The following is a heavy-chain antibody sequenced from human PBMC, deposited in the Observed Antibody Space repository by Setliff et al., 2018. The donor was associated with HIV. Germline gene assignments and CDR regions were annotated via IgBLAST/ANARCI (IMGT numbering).Heavy chain of an antibody. J-gene: IGHJ6*03. Sequence: SETLSLTCSVSGGSISTYYWSWIRQPPGQGLEWIGYIYYSGSTNYNPSLKSRVTISVNKSKNQFSLKLRSMTAADTAVYYCARVVRQVPASYYYYYYMDVWGKGTTVTVSS. CDR3: ARVVRQVPASYYYYYYMDV. CDR1: GGSISTYY. V-gene: IGHV4-59*01. D-gene: IGHD2-2*01. CDR2: IYYSGST.